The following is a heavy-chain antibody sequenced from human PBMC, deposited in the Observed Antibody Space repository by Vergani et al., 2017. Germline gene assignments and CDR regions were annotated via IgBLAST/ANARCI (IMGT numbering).Heavy chain of an antibody. CDR1: GFTFDDYA. Sequence: EVQLVESGGGLVQPGRSLRLSCAASGFTFDDYAMHWVRQAPGKGLEWVSGIKSDGRTSYAESVRGRFTISRDNAKNSLYLQMNSLRAEDTALYYCVKDIAASGNYWYFDLWGRGTLVTVSS. J-gene: IGHJ2*01. D-gene: IGHD6-13*01. CDR3: VKDIAASGNYWYFDL. CDR2: IKSDGRT. V-gene: IGHV3-9*01.